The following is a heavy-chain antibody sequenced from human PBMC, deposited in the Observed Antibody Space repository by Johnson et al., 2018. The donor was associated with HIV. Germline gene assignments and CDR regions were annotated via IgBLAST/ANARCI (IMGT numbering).Heavy chain of an antibody. Sequence: VQLVESGGGLVQPGGSLRLSCAVSGFTFSSYWMSWVRQAPGRGLEWVANIKQDGGEKYYVDSVKGRFTISRDNAKNSLYLPMNRLRAEDTAVYYCAGYSSSWDWGIDIWGQGTMVTVSS. V-gene: IGHV3-7*05. D-gene: IGHD6-13*01. CDR3: AGYSSSWDWGIDI. CDR1: GFTFSSYW. J-gene: IGHJ3*02. CDR2: IKQDGGEK.